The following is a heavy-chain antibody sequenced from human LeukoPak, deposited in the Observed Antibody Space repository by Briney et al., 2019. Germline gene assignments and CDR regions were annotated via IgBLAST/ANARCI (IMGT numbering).Heavy chain of an antibody. CDR2: ISSSGNTI. Sequence: GGSLRLSCAASGFTFSDHYMSWIRQAPGKGLEWVSYISSSGNTIYYADSVKGRFTISRDNARNSLYLHANSLRAEDTAVYYCARSLPAGLFEYWGQGTLVTVSS. CDR1: GFTFSDHY. V-gene: IGHV3-11*04. CDR3: ARSLPAGLFEY. D-gene: IGHD2-2*01. J-gene: IGHJ4*02.